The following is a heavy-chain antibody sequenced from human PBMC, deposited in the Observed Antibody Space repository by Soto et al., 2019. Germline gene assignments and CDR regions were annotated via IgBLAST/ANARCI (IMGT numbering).Heavy chain of an antibody. D-gene: IGHD1-1*01. J-gene: IGHJ4*02. CDR3: AKRATGTYFDY. CDR2: ISGSGDST. Sequence: GGSLRLSCAASGFTFSYFSMNWVRQAPGKGLEWVSVISGSGDSTYYADSVKGRFTISRDNSKNTLYLQMNSLRAEDTAVYYCAKRATGTYFDYWGQGTLVTVSS. V-gene: IGHV3-23*01. CDR1: GFTFSYFS.